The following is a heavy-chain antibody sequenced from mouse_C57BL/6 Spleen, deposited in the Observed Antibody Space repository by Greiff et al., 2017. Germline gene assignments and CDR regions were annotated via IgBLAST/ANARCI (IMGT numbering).Heavy chain of an antibody. Sequence: VQLQQSGPELVKPGASVKIPCKASGYTFTDYNMDWVKQSHGTSLAWIGDINPNNGGTIYNQKFKGKSTLTVDKSSSTAYMELRSLTSEDTAVYDGAREGYYGSSYRCAYWGKGKLVTVAA. J-gene: IGHJ3*01. CDR2: INPNNGGT. D-gene: IGHD1-1*01. CDR3: AREGYYGSSYRCAY. V-gene: IGHV1-18*01. CDR1: GYTFTDYN.